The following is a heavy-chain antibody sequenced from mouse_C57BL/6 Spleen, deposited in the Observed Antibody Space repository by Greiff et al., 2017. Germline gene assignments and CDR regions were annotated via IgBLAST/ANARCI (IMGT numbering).Heavy chain of an antibody. V-gene: IGHV1-81*01. Sequence: QVQLKQSGAELARPGASVKLSCKASGYTFTSYGISWVKQRTGQGLEWIGEIYHRSGNTYYNEKFKGNATLTADKSSSTAYMELRSLTSEDSAVYFCARGDNYYGKEAWFADWGQGTLVTVSA. CDR1: GYTFTSYG. CDR3: ARGDNYYGKEAWFAD. CDR2: IYHRSGNT. J-gene: IGHJ3*01. D-gene: IGHD1-1*01.